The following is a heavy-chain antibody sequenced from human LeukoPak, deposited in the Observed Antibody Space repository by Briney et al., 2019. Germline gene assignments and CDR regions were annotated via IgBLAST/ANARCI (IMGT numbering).Heavy chain of an antibody. CDR3: ARGENPYDY. D-gene: IGHD1-14*01. V-gene: IGHV1-18*01. CDR2: INAYNGNT. J-gene: IGHJ4*02. CDR1: GYTFTYYV. Sequence: ASVKVSCKTSGYTFTYYVISWVRQAPGQGLEWMGWINAYNGNTNDAQKLQGRVTMTTDTSTSTAYMELRSLRSDDTAVYYCARGENPYDYWGQGTLVSVSS.